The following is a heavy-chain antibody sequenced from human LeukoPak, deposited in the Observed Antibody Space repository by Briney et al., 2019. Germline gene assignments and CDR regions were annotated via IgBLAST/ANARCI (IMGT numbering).Heavy chain of an antibody. CDR3: ARVKYYDFWSGQYYFDY. CDR2: ISSSGSTI. V-gene: IGHV3-48*03. Sequence: PGGSLRLSCAASGFTFSSYEMNWVRQAPGKGLEWVSYISSSGSTIYYADSVKGRFTISRDNAKNSLYLQMNSLRAEDTAVYYCARVKYYDFWSGQYYFDYWGQGTLVTVSS. D-gene: IGHD3-3*01. CDR1: GFTFSSYE. J-gene: IGHJ4*02.